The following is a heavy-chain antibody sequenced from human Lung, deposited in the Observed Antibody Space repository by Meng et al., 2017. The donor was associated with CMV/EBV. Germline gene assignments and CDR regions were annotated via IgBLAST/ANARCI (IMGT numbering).Heavy chain of an antibody. V-gene: IGHV3-23*01. CDR3: ARGDSSTTWLVFDY. J-gene: IGHJ4*02. CDR1: GFTFNNYA. CDR2: VLGTGPT. D-gene: IGHD6-13*01. Sequence: CSDYGFTFNNYAMTWVRQAPGKGLGWVSTVLGTGPTYYADYVKGRFTISRDDSRNTLFLQLNSLRDEDTAVFYCARGDSSTTWLVFDYWGLGTLVTVSS.